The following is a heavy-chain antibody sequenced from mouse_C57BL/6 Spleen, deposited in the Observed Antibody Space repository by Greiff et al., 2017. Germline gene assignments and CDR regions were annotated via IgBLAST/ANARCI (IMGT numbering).Heavy chain of an antibody. J-gene: IGHJ3*01. D-gene: IGHD2-1*01. Sequence: QVQLQQPGAELVKPGASVKLSCKASGYTFTSYWMHWVKQRPGQGLEWIGMIHPNSGSTNYNEKFKSKATLTVDKSSSTAYMQLSSLTSEDSAVYYCARPHYGNYPAWFAYWGQGTLVTVSA. CDR3: ARPHYGNYPAWFAY. CDR1: GYTFTSYW. CDR2: IHPNSGST. V-gene: IGHV1-64*01.